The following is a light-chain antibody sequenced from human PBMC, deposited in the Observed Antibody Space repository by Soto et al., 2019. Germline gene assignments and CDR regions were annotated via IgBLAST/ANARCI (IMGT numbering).Light chain of an antibody. J-gene: IGKJ1*01. V-gene: IGKV3-15*01. CDR3: QHYYNWRPR. CDR2: DAS. CDR1: QSVSSN. Sequence: EIEMTQSPATLSVSPGEEATLSCRASQSVSSNLAWYQQKPGQAPRLLIYDASTRATGIPARFSGSGSGTEFTLTISRLLSEDFAVYYCQHYYNWRPRFSQGTKVEIK.